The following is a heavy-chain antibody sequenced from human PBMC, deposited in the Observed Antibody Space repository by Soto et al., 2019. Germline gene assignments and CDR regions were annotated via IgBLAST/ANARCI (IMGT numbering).Heavy chain of an antibody. CDR1: GLTFSDYG. D-gene: IGHD1-1*01. CDR3: AKERGRNRNFAMDV. Sequence: GGSLRLSCVVSGLTFSDYGFHWVRQAPGKGLDWVAAISYDGSFVYYADSVRGRSTISRDNSRNTLDLQMNTLRHEDTAVYYCAKERGRNRNFAMDVWGQGTSVTVSS. J-gene: IGHJ6*02. CDR2: ISYDGSFV. V-gene: IGHV3-30*18.